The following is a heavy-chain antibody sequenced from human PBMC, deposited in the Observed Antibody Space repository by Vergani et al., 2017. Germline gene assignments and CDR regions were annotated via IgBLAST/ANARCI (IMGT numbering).Heavy chain of an antibody. CDR3: VKDNDYDADGPFDL. CDR2: IDRNYGVK. D-gene: IGHD3-16*01. Sequence: VEAGGGLVQPGGSLRLSCTAPGFTFQAFAFNWVRHVSGRGLEWVSGIDRNYGVKNGNSFEGRFSISRDNAKKAVFLQMNNLRHEDTALYFCVKDNDYDADGPFDLWGRGTLVTVSS. CDR1: GFTFQAFA. J-gene: IGHJ2*01. V-gene: IGHV3-9*01.